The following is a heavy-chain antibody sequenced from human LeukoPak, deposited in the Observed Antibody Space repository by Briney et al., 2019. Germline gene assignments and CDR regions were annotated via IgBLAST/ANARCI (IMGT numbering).Heavy chain of an antibody. D-gene: IGHD1-7*01. V-gene: IGHV4-59*12. CDR3: AGGNFEGWFDP. J-gene: IGHJ5*02. CDR1: GGSISSYY. Sequence: SETLSLTCTVSGGSISSYYWNWIRQPPGKGLEWIGYIYYSGSTNYNPSLKSRVTISVDTSKNQFSLKLSSVTAADTAVYYCAGGNFEGWFDPWGQGTLVTVSS. CDR2: IYYSGST.